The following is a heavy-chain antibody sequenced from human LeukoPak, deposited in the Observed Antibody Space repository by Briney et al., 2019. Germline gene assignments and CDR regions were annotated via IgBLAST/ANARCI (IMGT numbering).Heavy chain of an antibody. CDR1: GYTFTDYY. D-gene: IGHD1-26*01. CDR3: ARGGSGPKIYYRGRWELGFDS. Sequence: PPASVKVSCKASGYTFTDYYVQWVRQAPGQGLEWAGSINPDNGDTKYAQKFQGRVTMTRDTSINTAHMELTTAKSDDTAKYFCARGGSGPKIYYRGRWELGFDSWGQGTLVTVSS. J-gene: IGHJ4*02. V-gene: IGHV1-2*02. CDR2: INPDNGDT.